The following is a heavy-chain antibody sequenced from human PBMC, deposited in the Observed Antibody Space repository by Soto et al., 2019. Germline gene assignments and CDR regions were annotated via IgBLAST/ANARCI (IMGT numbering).Heavy chain of an antibody. J-gene: IGHJ1*01. D-gene: IGHD5-12*01. V-gene: IGHV3-23*01. CDR3: TTDTLYSGYGSAEYSST. CDR1: GFTFSSYA. Sequence: GGSLRLSCAASGFTFSSYAMSWVRQAPGKGLEWVSAISGSGGSTYYADSVKGRFTISRDNSKNTLYLQMNSLKTEDTAVYYCTTDTLYSGYGSAEYSSTGARAPWSPSPQ. CDR2: ISGSGGST.